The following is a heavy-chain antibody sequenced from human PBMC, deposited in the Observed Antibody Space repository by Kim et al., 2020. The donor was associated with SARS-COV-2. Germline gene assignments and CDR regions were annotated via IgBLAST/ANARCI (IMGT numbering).Heavy chain of an antibody. CDR3: AKVTSGSSGWFEYFQH. CDR1: GFTFNSYA. CDR2: IRDSGGST. D-gene: IGHD6-19*01. J-gene: IGHJ1*01. V-gene: IGHV3-23*01. Sequence: GGSLRLSCAASGFTFNSYAMSWVRQAPGKGLEWVSGIRDSGGSTKYADSVKGRFSISRDNSKNTLYLQMDSLRAEATAVYYCAKVTSGSSGWFEYFQHWGQGTLVTVSS.